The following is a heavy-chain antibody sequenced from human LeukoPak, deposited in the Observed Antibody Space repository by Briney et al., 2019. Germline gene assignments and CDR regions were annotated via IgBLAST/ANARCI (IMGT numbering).Heavy chain of an antibody. CDR2: LSYDGSNE. Sequence: GSLRLSCAASGFPFSSYGMHWVRQAPGKGLEWVAVLSYDGSNEYYADSVKGRFTISRDNSKNTLYLQMSSLRAEDTAVYYCVKAALRYFDWSPDYWGQGTLVTVSS. CDR3: VKAALRYFDWSPDY. J-gene: IGHJ4*02. V-gene: IGHV3-30*18. D-gene: IGHD3-9*01. CDR1: GFPFSSYG.